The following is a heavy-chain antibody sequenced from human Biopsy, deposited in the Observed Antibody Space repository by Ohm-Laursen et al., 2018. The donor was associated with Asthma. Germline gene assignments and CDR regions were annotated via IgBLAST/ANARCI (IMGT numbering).Heavy chain of an antibody. Sequence: SLRLSCAAFGFTFSNYGMHWVRQAPGKGLDWVAVISFDGSNKNYTASVKGRFTISRDNSRNTLHLEMNSLRAEDTAVYFCAKEVFPGWELRRGPDSWGQGTLVTVSS. D-gene: IGHD1-26*01. V-gene: IGHV3-30*18. J-gene: IGHJ4*02. CDR1: GFTFSNYG. CDR2: ISFDGSNK. CDR3: AKEVFPGWELRRGPDS.